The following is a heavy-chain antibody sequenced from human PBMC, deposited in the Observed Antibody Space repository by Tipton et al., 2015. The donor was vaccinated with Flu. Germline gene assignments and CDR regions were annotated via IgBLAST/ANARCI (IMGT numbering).Heavy chain of an antibody. CDR2: IYPGDSDT. D-gene: IGHD3-16*02. CDR1: GYSFTSYW. Sequence: MQLVQSGAEVKKPGESLKISCKGSGYSFTSYWIGWVRQMPGKGLEWMGIIYPGDSDTRYSPSFQGQVTISADKSISTAYLQWSGLKASDTAMYYCARQAAAKPFGGVIFGFPLNSYYYGMDVWGQGTTVTVSS. J-gene: IGHJ6*02. CDR3: ARQAAAKPFGGVIFGFPLNSYYYGMDV. V-gene: IGHV5-51*01.